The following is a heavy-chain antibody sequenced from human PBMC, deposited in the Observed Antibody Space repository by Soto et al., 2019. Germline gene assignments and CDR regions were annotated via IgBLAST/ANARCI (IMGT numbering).Heavy chain of an antibody. V-gene: IGHV4-59*01. CDR3: AREGNPGRWLQPLDF. CDR1: GGSISSYY. J-gene: IGHJ4*02. Sequence: SETLSLTCTVSGGSISSYYWSWIRQPPGKGLEWIGYIYYSGSTNYNPSLKSRVTMSVDTSKNQFSLKLISVTAADTAKYFCAREGNPGRWLQPLDFWGQGTLVTVSS. CDR2: IYYSGST. D-gene: IGHD5-12*01.